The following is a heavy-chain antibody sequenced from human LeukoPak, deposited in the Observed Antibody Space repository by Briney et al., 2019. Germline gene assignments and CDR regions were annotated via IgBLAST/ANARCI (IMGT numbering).Heavy chain of an antibody. D-gene: IGHD1-14*01. CDR1: GLSFSSFA. CDR3: ARASWVSTTDAVR. Sequence: GGSLRLSCAASGLSFSSFAMSWVRQGPARGLEWVLSIRGNGDTFYADSVKGRFTLSSDISKNTVYFQLNNLRVEDTAIYYCARASWVSTTDAVRWGQGTLVTVSS. J-gene: IGHJ4*02. V-gene: IGHV3-23*01. CDR2: IRGNGDT.